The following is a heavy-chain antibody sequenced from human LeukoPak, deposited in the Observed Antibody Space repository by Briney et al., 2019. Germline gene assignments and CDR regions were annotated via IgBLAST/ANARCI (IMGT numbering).Heavy chain of an antibody. CDR2: ISTYNGHT. Sequence: ASVKVSCNASRYTFIDYGVSWVRQAPGQGLEWMGWISTYNGHTYYAQKLQGRVTMTTDTSTSTAYMELRSLRSDDTAVYYCARDAAAAGPFDYWGQGTLVTVSS. CDR1: RYTFIDYG. J-gene: IGHJ4*02. CDR3: ARDAAAAGPFDY. D-gene: IGHD6-13*01. V-gene: IGHV1-18*01.